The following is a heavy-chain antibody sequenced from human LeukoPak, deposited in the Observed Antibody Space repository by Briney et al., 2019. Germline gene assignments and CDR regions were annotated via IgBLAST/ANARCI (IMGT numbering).Heavy chain of an antibody. CDR3: ARDRNLQYYFDY. CDR1: GFTFSSYS. Sequence: KTGGSLRLSCAASGFTFSSYSMNWVRQAPGKGLEWVSSISSSSSYIYHADSVKGRFTISRDNAKNSLYLQMNSLRAEDTAVYYCARDRNLQYYFDYWGQGTLVTVSS. J-gene: IGHJ4*02. V-gene: IGHV3-21*01. D-gene: IGHD5-24*01. CDR2: ISSSSSYI.